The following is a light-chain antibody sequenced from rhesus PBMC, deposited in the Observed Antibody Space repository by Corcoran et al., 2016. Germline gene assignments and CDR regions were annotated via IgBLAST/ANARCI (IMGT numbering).Light chain of an antibody. CDR2: GAS. V-gene: IGKV3S9*01. J-gene: IGKJ1*01. CDR1: QSVSSY. CDR3: QQYNNWKT. Sequence: EIVMTQSPATLSLSPGERATLSCRASQSVSSYVAWYQQNPEQAPRLLIYGASSRATGIPDRFSGSGAGTDFTLIISSLEPEDVGVYYWQQYNNWKTFGQGTKVEIK.